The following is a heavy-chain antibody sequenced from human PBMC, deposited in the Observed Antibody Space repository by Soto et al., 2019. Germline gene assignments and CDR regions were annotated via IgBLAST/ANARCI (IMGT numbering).Heavy chain of an antibody. CDR1: GYSVSINVAA. CDR2: TYYRSKWYN. J-gene: IGHJ4*02. D-gene: IGHD6-19*01. V-gene: IGHV6-1*01. CDR3: AGGYRSHCYFEY. Sequence: SQTRARACAISGYSVSINVAAFNLSRHSPSRGLECLGRTYYRSKWYNDYAFSVKSRITINPDTSKNPFSLQLNSVTPDATAVYYCAGGYRSHCYFEYWGKGNMVNVSS.